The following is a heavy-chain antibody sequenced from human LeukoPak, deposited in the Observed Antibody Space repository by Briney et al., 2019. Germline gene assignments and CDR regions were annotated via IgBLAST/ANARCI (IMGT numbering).Heavy chain of an antibody. J-gene: IGHJ5*02. CDR1: GGTFSSYA. V-gene: IGHV1-69*06. CDR2: IIPIFGTA. Sequence: ASVKVSCKASGGTFSSYAISWVRQAPGQGLEWMGGIIPIFGTANYAQKFQGRVTITADKSTSTAYMELSSLRSEDTAMYYCARVPLQPVWFDLWGQGTLVIVSS. D-gene: IGHD5-24*01. CDR3: ARVPLQPVWFDL.